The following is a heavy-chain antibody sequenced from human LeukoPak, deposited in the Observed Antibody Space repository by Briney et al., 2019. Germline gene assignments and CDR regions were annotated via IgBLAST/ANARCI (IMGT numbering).Heavy chain of an antibody. V-gene: IGHV1-18*01. Sequence: ASVKVSCKASGYSFTSYAISWVRQAPGQGLEWMGWISAYNGNTNYPQKFQGRVTMTTDTSTTTAYMELSSLRSEDTAVYYCARDLYTVTTTGVGRYWGQGTLVTVSS. J-gene: IGHJ4*02. CDR2: ISAYNGNT. CDR1: GYSFTSYA. CDR3: ARDLYTVTTTGVGRY. D-gene: IGHD4-17*01.